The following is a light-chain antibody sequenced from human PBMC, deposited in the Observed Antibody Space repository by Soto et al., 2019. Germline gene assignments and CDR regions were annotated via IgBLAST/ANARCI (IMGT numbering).Light chain of an antibody. V-gene: IGKV3-15*01. Sequence: EMVMRQSPATLSVSPGERATLSCRASQSLGTNLAWFQQKPGQAPRLLIHGASTRATGTPARFSGSGSGTEFTLTISSLQSEDFAVYYCQQYNMWPRTFGQGTRWIS. CDR2: GAS. J-gene: IGKJ1*01. CDR1: QSLGTN. CDR3: QQYNMWPRT.